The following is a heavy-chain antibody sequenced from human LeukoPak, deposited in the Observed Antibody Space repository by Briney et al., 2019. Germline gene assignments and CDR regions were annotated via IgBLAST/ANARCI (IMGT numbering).Heavy chain of an antibody. CDR3: ARASSWYGWFDP. CDR2: INPNSGGT. D-gene: IGHD6-13*01. V-gene: IGHV1-2*02. CDR1: GYTFTGYY. Sequence: SVKVSCKASGYTFTGYYMHWVRQAPGQGLEWMGWINPNSGGTNYAQKFQGRVTMTRDTSISTAYMELSRLRSDDTAVYYCARASSWYGWFDPWGQGTLVTVSS. J-gene: IGHJ5*02.